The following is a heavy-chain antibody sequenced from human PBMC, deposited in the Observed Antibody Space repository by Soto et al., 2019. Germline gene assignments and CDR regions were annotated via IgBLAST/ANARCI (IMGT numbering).Heavy chain of an antibody. CDR1: GGSISSSSYY. Sequence: SETLSLTCTVSGGSISSSSYYWGWIRQPPGKGLEWIGSIYYSGSTYYNPSLKSRVTISVDTSKNQFSLKLSSVTAADTAVYYCARTTLSYSSSWSPIRTFDYWGQGTLVTVSS. J-gene: IGHJ4*02. CDR3: ARTTLSYSSSWSPIRTFDY. CDR2: IYYSGST. D-gene: IGHD6-13*01. V-gene: IGHV4-39*01.